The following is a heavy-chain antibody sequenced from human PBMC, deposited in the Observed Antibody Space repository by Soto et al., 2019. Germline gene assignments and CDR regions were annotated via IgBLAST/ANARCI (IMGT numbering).Heavy chain of an antibody. J-gene: IGHJ6*02. V-gene: IGHV4-34*01. Sequence: SETLSLTCAVYGGSFSGYYWSWIRQPPGKGLEWIGEINHSGSTNYNPSLKSRVTISVDTSKNQFSLKLSSVTAADTAVYYCARGSRVRLKGYYYGMDVWGQGTTVTVSS. CDR2: INHSGST. CDR3: ARGSRVRLKGYYYGMDV. D-gene: IGHD1-1*01. CDR1: GGSFSGYY.